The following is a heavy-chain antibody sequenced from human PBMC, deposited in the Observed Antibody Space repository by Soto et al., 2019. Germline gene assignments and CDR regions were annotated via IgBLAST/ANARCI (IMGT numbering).Heavy chain of an antibody. CDR1: GGTFSSYT. CDR2: IIPILGIA. J-gene: IGHJ2*01. Sequence: QVQLVQSGAEVKKPGSSVKVSCKASGGTFSSYTISWVRQAPGQGLEWMGRIIPILGIANYAQKFQGRVTITADKTTSTAYMELSSLRSEATAVYYWARSIPAAGTRGWYFDLWGRGSLVTVSS. D-gene: IGHD6-13*01. V-gene: IGHV1-69*02. CDR3: ARSIPAAGTRGWYFDL.